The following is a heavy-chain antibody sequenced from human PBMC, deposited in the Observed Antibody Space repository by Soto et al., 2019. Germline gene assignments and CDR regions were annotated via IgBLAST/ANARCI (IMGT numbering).Heavy chain of an antibody. CDR2: IIPIFLTP. CDR1: GGTFGNSA. J-gene: IGHJ6*02. CDR3: ARDKDRQQLGGNYYYGIDV. Sequence: QVQLVRSGAEVKKPGSSVTVSCKASGGTFGNSAISWVRQAPGQGFEWMGGIIPIFLTPDYAQKFQGRVTITADESTTTAYMELTSLRSEDTAVYYCARDKDRQQLGGNYYYGIDVWGQGTTVTVSS. D-gene: IGHD3-3*02. V-gene: IGHV1-69*12.